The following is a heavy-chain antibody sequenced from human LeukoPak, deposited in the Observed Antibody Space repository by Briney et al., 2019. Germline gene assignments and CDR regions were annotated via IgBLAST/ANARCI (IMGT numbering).Heavy chain of an antibody. CDR3: ARDGYYYDSSGMFDP. V-gene: IGHV3-7*03. CDR2: IKQDGSEK. J-gene: IGHJ5*02. CDR1: GFTHSNYW. D-gene: IGHD3-22*01. Sequence: GGSLRLSCAASGFTHSNYWMTWVRQAPGKGLEWVANIKQDGSEKYYVDSVKGRFTISRDNAKNSLYLQMNSLRAEDTALYHCARDGYYYDSSGMFDPWGQGTLVTVSS.